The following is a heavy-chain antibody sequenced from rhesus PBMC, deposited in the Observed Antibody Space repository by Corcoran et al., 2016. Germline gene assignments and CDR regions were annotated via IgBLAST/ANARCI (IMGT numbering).Heavy chain of an antibody. D-gene: IGHD3-22*01. CDR3: TRSGSWSDSGLDS. Sequence: QVQLVQSGAEIKQPGASVKLSCKASGYTFTSYYMHWVRQAPGQGLEWIGLISHYNGNKGDAQNFQGRVTITPDTSTSTGYMELNSLRSEDTAVYYCTRSGSWSDSGLDSWGQGVVVTVSS. J-gene: IGHJ6*01. CDR2: ISHYNGNK. V-gene: IGHV1-1*01. CDR1: GYTFTSYY.